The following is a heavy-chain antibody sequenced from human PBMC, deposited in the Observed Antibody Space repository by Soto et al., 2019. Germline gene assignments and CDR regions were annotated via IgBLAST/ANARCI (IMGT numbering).Heavy chain of an antibody. CDR3: ARDFGYDDV. CDR2: IGGARSTAI. Sequence: GGSLRLSCAASGFTFSNYNMNWVRQAPGEGLEWVSHIGGARSTAIYYADSVKGRFTISRDNAENSLFLQMNSLRDEDTAVYYCARDFGYDDVWGQGTTVTVSS. CDR1: GFTFSNYN. D-gene: IGHD3-22*01. V-gene: IGHV3-48*02. J-gene: IGHJ6*02.